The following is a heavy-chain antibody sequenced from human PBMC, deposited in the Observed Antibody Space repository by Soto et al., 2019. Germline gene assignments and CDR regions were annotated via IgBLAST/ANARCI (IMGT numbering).Heavy chain of an antibody. Sequence: SVKVSCKASGGTFCSYAISWVRQAPGQGLEWMGGIIPIFGTANYAQKFQGRVTITADESTSTAYMELSSLRSEDTAVYYCARVTTVTTPWYFDLWGRGTLVTVSS. D-gene: IGHD4-4*01. J-gene: IGHJ2*01. CDR1: GGTFCSYA. V-gene: IGHV1-69*13. CDR3: ARVTTVTTPWYFDL. CDR2: IIPIFGTA.